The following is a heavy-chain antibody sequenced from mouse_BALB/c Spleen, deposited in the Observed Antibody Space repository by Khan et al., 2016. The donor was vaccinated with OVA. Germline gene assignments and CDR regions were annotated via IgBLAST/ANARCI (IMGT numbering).Heavy chain of an antibody. CDR1: GFSFSSYS. V-gene: IGHV5-6-4*01. Sequence: EVQLVESGGGLVRPGGSLKLSCAASGFSFSSYSMSWVRQTPEKRLAWVATISSGGSYTYYPDSVKGRFTISRDNAKNTLYLQMSSLKSEDTAMYYCTRQRGYYGSNPYFDYWGQGTTLTVSS. J-gene: IGHJ2*01. CDR2: ISSGGSYT. D-gene: IGHD1-1*01. CDR3: TRQRGYYGSNPYFDY.